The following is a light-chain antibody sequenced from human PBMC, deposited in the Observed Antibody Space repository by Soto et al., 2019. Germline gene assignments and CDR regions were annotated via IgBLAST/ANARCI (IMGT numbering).Light chain of an antibody. Sequence: DIQMTQSPSSLSASVGDRVTITCRASQSISGNLNWYQQKPGKAPELLIFAASSLQPGVPSRFSGSGSGTVFTLTISNLQREDSATYYCQQRETFGQGTKVEV. CDR3: QQRET. V-gene: IGKV1-39*01. CDR1: QSISGN. CDR2: AAS. J-gene: IGKJ1*01.